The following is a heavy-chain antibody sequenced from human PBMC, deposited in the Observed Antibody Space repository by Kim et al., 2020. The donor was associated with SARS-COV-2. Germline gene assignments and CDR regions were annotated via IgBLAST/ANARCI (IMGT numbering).Heavy chain of an antibody. CDR3: TRAGGEGNYYYGIDV. D-gene: IGHD2-15*01. Sequence: GESLKISCKGSGYSFNTYWIGWVRQMPGKGPEWMGFIYPGDSETKYSPSLQGRVTISVDKATSTAHLHWSSLKASDTANYYCTRAGGEGNYYYGIDVWGRGTAVTVSS. CDR2: IYPGDSET. J-gene: IGHJ6*02. V-gene: IGHV5-51*01. CDR1: GYSFNTYW.